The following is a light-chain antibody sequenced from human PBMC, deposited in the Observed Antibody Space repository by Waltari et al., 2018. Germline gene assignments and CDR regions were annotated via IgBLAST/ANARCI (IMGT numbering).Light chain of an antibody. Sequence: EIAMTQSPATLPVSPGERAPLSCCANQSIMSNVAWYQQKPGQAPRLLIYDASTRATDTPARCSGSGSGTDFTLTISSLQSEDFAVYYCQQYHHWSTFGGGTKVEI. J-gene: IGKJ4*01. CDR2: DAS. V-gene: IGKV3-15*01. CDR1: QSIMSN. CDR3: QQYHHWST.